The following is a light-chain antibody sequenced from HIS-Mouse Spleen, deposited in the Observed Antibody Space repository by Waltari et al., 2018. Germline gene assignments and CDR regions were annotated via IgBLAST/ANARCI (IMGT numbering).Light chain of an antibody. CDR3: SSYAGSNNLV. Sequence: QSALTQPPSASGSPGQSVTISCTGTSSDGGGYQYVSWYQQHPGKAPKLMIYEVSKRPSGVPDRFSGSKSGNTASLTVSGLQAEDEADYYCSSYAGSNNLVFGGGTKLTVL. J-gene: IGLJ2*01. CDR1: SSDGGGYQY. V-gene: IGLV2-8*01. CDR2: EVS.